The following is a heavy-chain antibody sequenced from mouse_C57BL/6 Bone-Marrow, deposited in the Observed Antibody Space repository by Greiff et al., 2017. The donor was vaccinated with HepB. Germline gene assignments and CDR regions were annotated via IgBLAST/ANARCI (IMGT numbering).Heavy chain of an antibody. Sequence: QVQLQQPGAELVKPGASVKLSCKASGYTFTSYWMQWVKQRPGQGLEWIGEIDPSDSYTNYNQKFKGKATLTVDTSSSTAYMQLSSLTSEDSAVYYCARLRPYYFDYWGQGTTLTVSS. CDR2: IDPSDSYT. CDR1: GYTFTSYW. V-gene: IGHV1-50*01. CDR3: ARLRPYYFDY. J-gene: IGHJ2*01. D-gene: IGHD1-1*01.